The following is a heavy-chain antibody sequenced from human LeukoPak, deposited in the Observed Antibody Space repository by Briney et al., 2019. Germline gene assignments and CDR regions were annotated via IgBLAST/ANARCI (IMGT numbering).Heavy chain of an antibody. Sequence: GESLQISCQGSGYSFTSSWLGWVRQLPGKGLEWMGIIYPGDSDTRYSPSFQGQVTISADKSISTAYLQWSSLRASDTAMYYCARPHTLDRTTKYYFDYWGQGTLVTVSS. J-gene: IGHJ4*02. V-gene: IGHV5-51*01. CDR3: ARPHTLDRTTKYYFDY. CDR1: GYSFTSSW. D-gene: IGHD1-14*01. CDR2: IYPGDSDT.